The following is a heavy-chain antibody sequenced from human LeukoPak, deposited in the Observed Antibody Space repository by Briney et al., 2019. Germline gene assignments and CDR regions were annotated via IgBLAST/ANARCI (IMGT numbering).Heavy chain of an antibody. V-gene: IGHV3-11*06. CDR3: ARDATVTVVRRYYYYMDV. D-gene: IGHD4-11*01. J-gene: IGHJ6*03. CDR2: ISSSSSYI. CDR1: GFTFSDYY. Sequence: PGGSLRLSCAASGFTFSDYYMSWIRQAPGKGLEWVSSISSSSSYIYYADSVKGRFTISRDNAKNSLYLQMNSLRAEDTAVYYCARDATVTVVRRYYYYMDVWGKGTTVTVSS.